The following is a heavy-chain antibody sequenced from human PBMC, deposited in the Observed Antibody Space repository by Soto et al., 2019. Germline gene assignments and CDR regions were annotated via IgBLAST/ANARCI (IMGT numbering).Heavy chain of an antibody. CDR2: IYYSGST. D-gene: IGHD1-26*01. Sequence: SETLSLTCAVSGGSISSGDYYWSWIRQPPGKGLEWIGYIYYSGSTYYNPSLKSRVSISVDTSKNQFSLDLSSVTAADTAVYYCATMGAPVTGLYYFDYWGQGALVTVSS. CDR1: GGSISSGDYY. V-gene: IGHV4-30-4*01. CDR3: ATMGAPVTGLYYFDY. J-gene: IGHJ4*02.